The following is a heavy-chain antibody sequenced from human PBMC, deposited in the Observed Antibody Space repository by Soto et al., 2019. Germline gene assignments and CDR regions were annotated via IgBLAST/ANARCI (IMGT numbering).Heavy chain of an antibody. CDR1: GFTFSSYG. Sequence: GGSLRLSCAASGFTFSSYGMHWVRQAPGKGLEWVAVIWYDGSNKYYADSVKGRFTISRDNSKNTLYLQMNSLRAEDTAVYYCARDREGYGDGYYYYYGMDVWGQGTTVTVSS. CDR3: ARDREGYGDGYYYYYGMDV. CDR2: IWYDGSNK. V-gene: IGHV3-33*01. J-gene: IGHJ6*02. D-gene: IGHD4-17*01.